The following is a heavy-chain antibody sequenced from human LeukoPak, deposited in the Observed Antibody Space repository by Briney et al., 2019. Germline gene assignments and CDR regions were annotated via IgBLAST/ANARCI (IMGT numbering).Heavy chain of an antibody. CDR3: ARDHPYYDSSGLGAEYFQH. V-gene: IGHV3-33*01. Sequence: GGSLRLSCAASGFTFSSYGMHWVRQAPGKGLEWVAVIWYDGSNKYYADSVKGRFTISRDNSKNTLYLQMNSLRAEDTAVYYCARDHPYYDSSGLGAEYFQHWGQGTLVTVSS. J-gene: IGHJ1*01. CDR1: GFTFSSYG. D-gene: IGHD3-22*01. CDR2: IWYDGSNK.